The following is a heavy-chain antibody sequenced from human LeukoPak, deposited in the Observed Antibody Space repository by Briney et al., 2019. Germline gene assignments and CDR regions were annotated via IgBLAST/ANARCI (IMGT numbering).Heavy chain of an antibody. CDR1: GYTFTSYD. CDR3: ARRGYCSSTSCHAYYMDV. CDR2: MNPNSGNT. Sequence: ASVKVSCKASGYTFTSYDINWVRQATGQGLEWMGWMNPNSGNTGYAQKFQGRVTMTRNTSISTAYMELGSLRSEDTAVYYCARRGYCSSTSCHAYYMDVWGKGATVTVSS. D-gene: IGHD2-2*01. V-gene: IGHV1-8*01. J-gene: IGHJ6*03.